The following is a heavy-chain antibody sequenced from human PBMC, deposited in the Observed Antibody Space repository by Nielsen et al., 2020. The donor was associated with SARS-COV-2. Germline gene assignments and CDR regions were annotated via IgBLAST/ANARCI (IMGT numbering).Heavy chain of an antibody. CDR3: TTRRWLRSGVDY. J-gene: IGHJ4*02. V-gene: IGHV3-49*04. CDR2: IRSNAYDGTT. Sequence: GGSLRLSCRTSGFTFGDYTVSWVRQAPGKGLEWVGFIRSNAYDGTTEYAASVKGRFTISRDDSRTIAYLQLNSLKTEDTAVYFCTTRRWLRSGVDYWGQGTLVTVSS. D-gene: IGHD3-16*01. CDR1: GFTFGDYT.